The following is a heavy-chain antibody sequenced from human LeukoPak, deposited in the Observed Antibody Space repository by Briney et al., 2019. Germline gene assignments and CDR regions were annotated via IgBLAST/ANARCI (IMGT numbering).Heavy chain of an antibody. D-gene: IGHD3-22*01. CDR3: ARRGNYYEISGYSGYYFDS. CDR2: IHCSGST. Sequence: SETLSLTCTVSGGSVSSGSYYWSWIRLPPGKGLEWIGYIHCSGSTNYNPSLKSRVTMSLDTSKNQFSLQLSSVTAADTAVYYCARRGNYYEISGYSGYYFDSWGQGTLVTVSS. CDR1: GGSVSSGSYY. J-gene: IGHJ4*02. V-gene: IGHV4-61*01.